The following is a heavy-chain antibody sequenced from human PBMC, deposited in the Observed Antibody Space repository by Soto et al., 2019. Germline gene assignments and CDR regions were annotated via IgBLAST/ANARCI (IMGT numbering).Heavy chain of an antibody. V-gene: IGHV3-30-3*01. D-gene: IGHD5-18*01. J-gene: IGHJ6*02. CDR2: ISYDGSNK. CDR1: GFTFSSYA. CDR3: ARDTAMGYYYYYYGMDV. Sequence: PGGSLRLSCAASGFTFSSYAMHWVRQALGKGLEWVAVISYDGSNKYYADSAKGRFTISRDNSKNTLYLQMNSLRAEDTAVYYCARDTAMGYYYYYYGMDVWGQGTTVTVSS.